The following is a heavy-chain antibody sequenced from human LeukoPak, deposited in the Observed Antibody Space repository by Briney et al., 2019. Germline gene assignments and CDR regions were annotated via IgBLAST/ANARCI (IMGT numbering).Heavy chain of an antibody. CDR1: GFTVSSNY. Sequence: GGTLRLTCAASGFTVSSNYMSWVRQAPAKGLEWVSVIYSGGSTYYADSVKGRFTISRDNSKNTLYLQMNSLRAEDTAVYYCARNWGTGYFDLWGRGTLVTVSS. D-gene: IGHD7-27*01. V-gene: IGHV3-53*01. J-gene: IGHJ2*01. CDR3: ARNWGTGYFDL. CDR2: IYSGGST.